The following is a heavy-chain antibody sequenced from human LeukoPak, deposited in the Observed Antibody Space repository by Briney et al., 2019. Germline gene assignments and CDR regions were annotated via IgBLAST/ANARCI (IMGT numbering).Heavy chain of an antibody. D-gene: IGHD2-2*02. CDR2: ISYDGSNK. V-gene: IGHV3-30-3*01. J-gene: IGHJ6*02. CDR3: ARDLLGYCSSTSCYSYYYYGMDV. Sequence: GSLRLSCAASGFTFSSYAMRWVRQAPGKGLEWVAVISYDGSNKYYADSVKGRFTISRDNSKNTLYLQMNSLRAEDTAVYYCARDLLGYCSSTSCYSYYYYGMDVWGQGTTVTVSS. CDR1: GFTFSSYA.